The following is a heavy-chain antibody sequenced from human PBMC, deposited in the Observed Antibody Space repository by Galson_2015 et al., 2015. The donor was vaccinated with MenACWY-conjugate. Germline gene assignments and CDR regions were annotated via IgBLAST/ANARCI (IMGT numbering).Heavy chain of an antibody. J-gene: IGHJ4*02. Sequence: SLRLSCAASGFILSDHSMNWVRQFPGQGLEWVGRSRNKAASYTTYYAASVKGRFIISRDDSKNSLFLQMNSLKIEDTAVYFCTSDWFSNWGQGSLVTVSS. D-gene: IGHD3-10*01. CDR1: GFILSDHS. CDR3: TSDWFSN. CDR2: SRNKAASYTT. V-gene: IGHV3-72*01.